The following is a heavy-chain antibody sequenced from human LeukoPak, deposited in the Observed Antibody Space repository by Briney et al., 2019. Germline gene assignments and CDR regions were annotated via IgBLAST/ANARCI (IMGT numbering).Heavy chain of an antibody. J-gene: IGHJ6*02. V-gene: IGHV4-34*01. CDR2: INHSGST. CDR1: GGSFSGYY. D-gene: IGHD1-26*01. CDR3: ARAVKVGYYYYYGMDV. Sequence: SETLSLTCAVYGGSFSGYYWSWIRQPPGKGLEWIGEINHSGSTNYNPSLKSRVTISVDTSKNQFSLKLSSVTAADTAVYHCARAVKVGYYYYYGMDVGGQGTTVTVSS.